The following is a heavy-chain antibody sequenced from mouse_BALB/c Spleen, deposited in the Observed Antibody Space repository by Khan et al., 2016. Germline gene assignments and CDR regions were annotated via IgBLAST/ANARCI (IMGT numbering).Heavy chain of an antibody. D-gene: IGHD1-3*01. J-gene: IGHJ4*01. Sequence: VQLQQPGAELVRSGASVKLSCTASGFNIKDYYMHWVKQRPEQGLEWIGWIDPENGDTEYAPKFQGKATMTADTSSNTAYLQLSSLTSEDTAVYYCNACDNNAMDYWGQGTSVTVSS. CDR3: NACDNNAMDY. V-gene: IGHV14-4*02. CDR1: GFNIKDYY. CDR2: IDPENGDT.